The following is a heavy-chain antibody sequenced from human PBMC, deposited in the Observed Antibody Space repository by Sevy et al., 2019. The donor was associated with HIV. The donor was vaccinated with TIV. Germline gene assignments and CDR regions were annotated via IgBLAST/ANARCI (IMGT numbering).Heavy chain of an antibody. CDR2: ISGSGGST. CDR1: GFTFSSYA. D-gene: IGHD6-13*01. CDR3: VKVWAAGGAFDI. J-gene: IGHJ3*02. Sequence: GGSLRLSCAASGFTFSSYAMSWVRQAPGKGLEWVSTISGSGGSTYYADSVKGRFTISRDNSKNTLYLQMNSLRAEDTAVYYCVKVWAAGGAFDIWGQGTMVTVSS. V-gene: IGHV3-23*01.